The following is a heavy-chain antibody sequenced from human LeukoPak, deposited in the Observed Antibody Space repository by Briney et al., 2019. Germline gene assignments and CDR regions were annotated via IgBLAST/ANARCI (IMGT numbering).Heavy chain of an antibody. CDR1: GFTFSNYW. J-gene: IGHJ4*02. Sequence: TGGSLRLSCAASGFTFSNYWMSWVRQAPGKGLEWVANIKQDGSEKYFVDSVKGRFTISRDNAKNSLYLQMNSLRAEDTAVYYCARDPGIGGLHFDYWGQGTLVTVSS. D-gene: IGHD2-15*01. CDR2: IKQDGSEK. CDR3: ARDPGIGGLHFDY. V-gene: IGHV3-7*01.